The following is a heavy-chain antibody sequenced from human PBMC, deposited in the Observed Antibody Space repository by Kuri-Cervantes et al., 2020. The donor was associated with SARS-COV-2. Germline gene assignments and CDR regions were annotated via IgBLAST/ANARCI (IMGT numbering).Heavy chain of an antibody. CDR2: ISGSGGST. J-gene: IGHJ3*02. V-gene: IGHV3-23*01. CDR3: AKDGDSSGYYGGDAFDI. D-gene: IGHD3-22*01. Sequence: GESLKISCAASGFTFSSYAMSWVRQAPGKGLEWVSAISGSGGSTYYADSVKGRFTISRDNSKNTLYLQMNSLRAEDTAVYYRAKDGDSSGYYGGDAFDIWGQGTMVTVSS. CDR1: GFTFSSYA.